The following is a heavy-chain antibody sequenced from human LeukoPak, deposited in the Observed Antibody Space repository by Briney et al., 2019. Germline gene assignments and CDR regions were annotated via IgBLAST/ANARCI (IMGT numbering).Heavy chain of an antibody. J-gene: IGHJ6*03. D-gene: IGHD2-2*01. Sequence: ASVKVSCKASGYTFLSHGFSWVRQAPGQGLEWMGWTSTNNRNTNYAQRLQGRVTMTTDTSTNTAYMELRTLRSDDTAVYYCARSQAVVSSSLYYYYMDVWGKGITIVVSS. V-gene: IGHV1-18*01. CDR1: GYTFLSHG. CDR3: ARSQAVVSSSLYYYYMDV. CDR2: TSTNNRNT.